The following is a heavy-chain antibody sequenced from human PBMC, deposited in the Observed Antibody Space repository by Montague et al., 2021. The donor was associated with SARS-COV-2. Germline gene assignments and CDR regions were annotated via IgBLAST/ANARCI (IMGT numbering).Heavy chain of an antibody. V-gene: IGHV4-4*07. CDR2: SGNS. CDR3: ARTFWGSWFGESWCCP. D-gene: IGHD3-10*01. Sequence: SGNSYYNPSLKSRVTMSVDTSKHQFSLKLTSVTAADTAVYYCARTFWGSWFGESWCCPCGQGTLVTVSS. J-gene: IGHJ5*02.